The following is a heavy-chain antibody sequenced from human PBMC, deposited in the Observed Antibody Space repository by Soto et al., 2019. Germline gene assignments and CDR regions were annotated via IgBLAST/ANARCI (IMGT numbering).Heavy chain of an antibody. CDR2: MFPWTSDT. J-gene: IGHJ4*02. CDR3: VTTRDGTTYFTY. CDR1: GYAFNSFW. Sequence: PGESLKISCQGSGYAFNSFWIGWVRQMPGEGLEWMGLMFPWTSDTRYSPSFQGHVTISVDRSTGTGYLQWNSLKASDTAMYYCVTTRDGTTYFTYWGQGTLVTVSA. V-gene: IGHV5-51*01. D-gene: IGHD1-7*01.